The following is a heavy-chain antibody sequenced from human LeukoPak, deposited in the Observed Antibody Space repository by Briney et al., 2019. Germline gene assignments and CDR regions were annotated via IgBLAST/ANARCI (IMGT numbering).Heavy chain of an antibody. V-gene: IGHV4-39*07. CDR3: ARGVGVRGVIYFYYHYMDV. Sequence: SETLSLTCTVSGGSISSSSYYWGWIRQPPGKGLEWIGSIYYSGSTYYNPSLKSRVTISVDTSKNQFSLKLSSVTAADTAVYYCARGVGVRGVIYFYYHYMDVWGKGTTVTVSS. CDR1: GGSISSSSYY. D-gene: IGHD3-10*01. CDR2: IYYSGST. J-gene: IGHJ6*03.